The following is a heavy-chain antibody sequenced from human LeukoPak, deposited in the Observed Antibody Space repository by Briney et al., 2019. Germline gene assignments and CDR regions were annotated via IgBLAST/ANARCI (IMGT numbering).Heavy chain of an antibody. Sequence: GASVKVSCKASGGTFSSYAISWVRQAPGQGLEWMGGIIPIFGTANYAQKFQGRVTITADKSTSTAYMELSSLRSEGTAVYYCARGLTRLTYYDFWSGYWNMDVWGKGTTVTVSS. V-gene: IGHV1-69*06. J-gene: IGHJ6*04. CDR2: IIPIFGTA. CDR1: GGTFSSYA. D-gene: IGHD3-3*01. CDR3: ARGLTRLTYYDFWSGYWNMDV.